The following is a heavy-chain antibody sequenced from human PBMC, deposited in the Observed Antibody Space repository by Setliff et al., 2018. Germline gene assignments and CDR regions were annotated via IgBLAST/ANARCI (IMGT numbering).Heavy chain of an antibody. J-gene: IGHJ3*02. Sequence: ASVKVSCKASGGSFKTSSISWVRQAPGQGLEWMGGIIPILNKPNYAQSFQGRVAITADKSTTTSYMELSGLRSEDTALYFCATDLKFTRFCFGSNCYSGAFEMWGQGTMVTVSS. CDR2: IIPILNKP. CDR3: ATDLKFTRFCFGSNCYSGAFEM. D-gene: IGHD2-21*02. CDR1: GGSFKTSS. V-gene: IGHV1-69*10.